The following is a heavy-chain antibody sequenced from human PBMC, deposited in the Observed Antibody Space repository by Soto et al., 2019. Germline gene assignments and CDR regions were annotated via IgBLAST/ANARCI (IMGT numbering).Heavy chain of an antibody. CDR2: FDPEDGET. V-gene: IGHV1-24*01. CDR3: ATVSYNRWLRSREAYDY. CDR1: GYTLTELS. D-gene: IGHD5-12*01. J-gene: IGHJ4*02. Sequence: ASVKVSCKVSGYTLTELSMHWVRQAPGKGLEWMGGFDPEDGETIYAQKFQGRVTMTEDKSTDTAYMELSSLRSEDTAVYYCATVSYNRWLRSREAYDYWGQGTLVTVSS.